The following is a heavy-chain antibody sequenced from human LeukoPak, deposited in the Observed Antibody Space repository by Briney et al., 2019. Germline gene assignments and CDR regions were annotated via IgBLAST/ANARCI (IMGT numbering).Heavy chain of an antibody. V-gene: IGHV3-33*01. CDR3: AREIYDGFDI. D-gene: IGHD2/OR15-2a*01. J-gene: IGHJ3*02. CDR2: IWYDGSDK. CDR1: GFTFSSYG. Sequence: PGGSLRLSCAASGFTFSSYGMHWVRQAPGKGLEWVAVIWYDGSDKYYGNSVKGRFTISRDNSKNTLYLQMNSLRVEDTAVYYCAREIYDGFDIWGQGTMVTVSS.